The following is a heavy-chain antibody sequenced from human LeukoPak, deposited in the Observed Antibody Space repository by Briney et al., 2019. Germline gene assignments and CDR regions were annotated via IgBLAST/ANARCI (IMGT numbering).Heavy chain of an antibody. D-gene: IGHD5-24*01. V-gene: IGHV3-30-3*01. CDR3: ARVSRDGYNPPFDY. CDR2: ISYDRSNK. J-gene: IGHJ4*02. Sequence: PGGSLRLSCAASGFTFSSYAMHWVRQAPGKGLEWVAVISYDRSNKYYADSVKGRFTISRDNSKNTLYLQMNSLRAEDTAVYYCARVSRDGYNPPFDYWGQGTLVTVSS. CDR1: GFTFSSYA.